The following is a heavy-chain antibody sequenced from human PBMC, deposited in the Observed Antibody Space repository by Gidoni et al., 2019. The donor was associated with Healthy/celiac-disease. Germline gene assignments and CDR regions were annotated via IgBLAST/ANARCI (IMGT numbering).Heavy chain of an antibody. CDR2: ISNDGSNK. J-gene: IGHJ3*02. Sequence: QVQLVESGGGVVQPGRSMSLSCAASGFTFSYYGMHWVRQAPGKGLEWVAVISNDGSNKYYADAVKGRVTISRDNSKSTLYLQMNSLRAEDTAVYYCAKDWLRYLPAFDIWGQGTMVTVSS. CDR3: AKDWLRYLPAFDI. D-gene: IGHD3-9*01. CDR1: GFTFSYYG. V-gene: IGHV3-30*18.